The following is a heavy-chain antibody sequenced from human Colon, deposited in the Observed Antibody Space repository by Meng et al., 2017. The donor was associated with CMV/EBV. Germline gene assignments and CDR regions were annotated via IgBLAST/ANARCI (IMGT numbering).Heavy chain of an antibody. CDR3: AREGGAKRFDS. CDR1: RFPFSYSY. D-gene: IGHD1-26*01. Sequence: HVQLFHVGLAFVLPGCSMRLSCAASRFPFSYSYIHSIRQAPWKGLEWISYISYNSRISTLYIDSVKGRFSISRDDAKNSVYLIMNSLRVEDTAVYYCAREGGAKRFDSWGQGTLVTVSS. V-gene: IGHV3-11*06. CDR2: ISYNSRIST. J-gene: IGHJ4*02.